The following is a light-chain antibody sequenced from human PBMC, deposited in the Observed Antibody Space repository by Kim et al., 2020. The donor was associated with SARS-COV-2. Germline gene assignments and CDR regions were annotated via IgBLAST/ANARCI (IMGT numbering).Light chain of an antibody. CDR3: AAWDDSLNGWV. Sequence: GARGTISWSGSHSNIGNNTVNWYPQPPGTAPKLLLYSNNQRPSGVPDRFSCSKAGTSASLAISGLQSEDEADYYCAAWDDSLNGWVFGGGTQLTVL. CDR2: SNN. CDR1: HSNIGNNT. V-gene: IGLV1-44*01. J-gene: IGLJ3*02.